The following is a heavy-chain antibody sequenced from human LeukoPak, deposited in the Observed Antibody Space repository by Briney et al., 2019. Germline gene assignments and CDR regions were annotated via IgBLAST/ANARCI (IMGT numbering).Heavy chain of an antibody. CDR2: TGSTGVST. CDR3: AKDPGVVPSHYFDS. D-gene: IGHD2-2*01. Sequence: GGSLRLSCAASGFPFSSYAIIWVRQAPGKGLEWVSATGSTGVSTFYADSVKGRFTVSRDNSKNTLSLQMNSLRAEDTAVYYCAKDPGVVPSHYFDSWGQGILVTVSS. CDR1: GFPFSSYA. V-gene: IGHV3-23*01. J-gene: IGHJ4*02.